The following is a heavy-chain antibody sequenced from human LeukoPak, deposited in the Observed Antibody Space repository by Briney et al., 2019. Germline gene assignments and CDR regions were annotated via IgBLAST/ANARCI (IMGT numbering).Heavy chain of an antibody. V-gene: IGHV3-21*01. J-gene: IGHJ4*02. CDR3: ARQTTVTTDAWDGFDY. CDR1: GFPINSYT. Sequence: GGSLRLSCAASGFPINSYTMNWVRQAPGKGLEWVSSISSSGIYIYYADSVKGRFTISRDNAKNSLYLQMNSLRAEDTAVYYCARQTTVTTDAWDGFDYWGQGTLVTVSS. CDR2: ISSSGIYI. D-gene: IGHD4-17*01.